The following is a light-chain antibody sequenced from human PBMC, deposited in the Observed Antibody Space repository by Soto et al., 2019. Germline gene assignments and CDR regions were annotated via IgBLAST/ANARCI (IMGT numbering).Light chain of an antibody. CDR1: QSVRSS. Sequence: EILLTQSPATLSLSPGERATLSCRASQSVRSSLAWYQQKPGQAPRLLIYDASTRATGIPGRFSGSGSGTDFTLTIINLEPEDFAVNYCQQRSSWPLTFRQGAKVEIK. J-gene: IGKJ1*01. CDR3: QQRSSWPLT. CDR2: DAS. V-gene: IGKV3-11*01.